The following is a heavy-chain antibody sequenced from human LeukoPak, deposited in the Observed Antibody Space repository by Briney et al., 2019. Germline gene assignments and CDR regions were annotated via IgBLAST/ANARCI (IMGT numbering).Heavy chain of an antibody. CDR1: GFTFRNYW. J-gene: IGHJ5*02. CDR2: IDSDGTNT. Sequence: GGSLRLSCAASGFTFRNYWMNWVRQAPGKGLLWISHIDSDGTNTNYADSVEGRFTISRDNAKNTLYLQMDSLRAEDTAVYYCARGHCSTTSCSYHWGQGTLVTVSS. V-gene: IGHV3-74*01. D-gene: IGHD2-2*01. CDR3: ARGHCSTTSCSYH.